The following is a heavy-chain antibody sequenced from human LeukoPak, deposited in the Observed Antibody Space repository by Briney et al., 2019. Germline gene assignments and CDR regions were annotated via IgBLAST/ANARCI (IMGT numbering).Heavy chain of an antibody. CDR3: ARDNLAVHCSSTSCSYYYYYGMDV. D-gene: IGHD2-2*01. CDR2: ISAYNGNT. Sequence: ASVKVSRKASGYTFTSYGISWVRQAPGQGLEWMGWISAYNGNTNYAQKLQGRVTMTTDTSTSTAYMELRSLRSDDTAVYYCARDNLAVHCSSTSCSYYYYYGMDVWGQGTTVTVSS. V-gene: IGHV1-18*01. CDR1: GYTFTSYG. J-gene: IGHJ6*02.